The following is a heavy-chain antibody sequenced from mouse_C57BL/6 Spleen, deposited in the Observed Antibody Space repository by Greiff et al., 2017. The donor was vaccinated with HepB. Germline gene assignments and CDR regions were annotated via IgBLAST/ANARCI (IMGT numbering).Heavy chain of an antibody. J-gene: IGHJ4*01. CDR2: FYPGSGSI. CDR3: ARHEERAPYYDGSSGAMDY. V-gene: IGHV1-62-2*01. CDR1: GYTFTEYT. Sequence: VQLQQSGAELVKPGASVKLSCKASGYTFTEYTIHWVKQRSGQGLEWIGWFYPGSGSIKYNEKFKDKATLTADKSSSTVYMELSRLTSEDSAVYFCARHEERAPYYDGSSGAMDYWGQGTSVTVSS. D-gene: IGHD1-1*01.